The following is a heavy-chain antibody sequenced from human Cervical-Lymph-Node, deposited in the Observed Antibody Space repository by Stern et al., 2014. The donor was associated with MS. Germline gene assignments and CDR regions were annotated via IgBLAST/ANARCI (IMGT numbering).Heavy chain of an antibody. CDR1: GYTFISHG. D-gene: IGHD2-2*01. Sequence: VQLEESGAEVKKPGASVKVSCKASGYTFISHGISWVRQAPGQGLEWMGWISAYKGNTNYAQKFQGRVTMTTDTSTSTAYMELRSLRSDDTAVYYCAREGFCSSTSCYSTLYYYYGMDVWGQGTTVTVSS. V-gene: IGHV1-18*04. J-gene: IGHJ6*02. CDR2: ISAYKGNT. CDR3: AREGFCSSTSCYSTLYYYYGMDV.